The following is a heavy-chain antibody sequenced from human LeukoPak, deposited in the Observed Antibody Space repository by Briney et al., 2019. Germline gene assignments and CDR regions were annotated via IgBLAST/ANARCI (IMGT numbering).Heavy chain of an antibody. V-gene: IGHV3-23*01. CDR1: GFTFSSYA. Sequence: PGGSLRLSCAASGFTFSSYAMTWVRQAPGKGLEWVSGFSSTGGSTYYADSVKGRFTISRDNSKNMVYLQMNSLRAEDTAVYYCASKKKGGGGSYFDYWGQGTLVTVSS. CDR3: ASKKKGGGGSYFDY. CDR2: FSSTGGST. D-gene: IGHD1-26*01. J-gene: IGHJ4*02.